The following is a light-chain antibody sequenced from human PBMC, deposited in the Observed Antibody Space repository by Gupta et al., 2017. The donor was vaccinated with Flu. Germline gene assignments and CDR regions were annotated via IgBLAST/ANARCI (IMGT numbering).Light chain of an antibody. J-gene: IGLJ3*02. Sequence: QTVVTQAHSLTVSPGGTVTLTCDSNIGAVTSGHHPNWVQQKPGQAPRTLIHDITNKYSWTPARFSGSLVGDKAALTVSGVQPEDEAHYYCLLYYGGPNLTWMFGGGTKLTVL. CDR1: IGAVTSGHH. CDR2: DIT. CDR3: LLYYGGPNLTWM. V-gene: IGLV7-43*01.